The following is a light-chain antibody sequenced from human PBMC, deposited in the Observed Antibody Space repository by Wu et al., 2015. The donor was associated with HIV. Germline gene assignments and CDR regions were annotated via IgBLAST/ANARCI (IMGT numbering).Light chain of an antibody. J-gene: IGKJ4*01. CDR2: DAS. CDR3: QQYGSSPT. V-gene: IGKV3-11*01. CDR1: RSVSSA. Sequence: EIVLTQSPAALSISPGERATLSCRASRSVSSAVAWYQQKPGQAPRLLIYDASKRATGIPARFTGGGSGTDFTLTISRLEPEDFAVYYCQQYGSSPTFGGGTKVEI.